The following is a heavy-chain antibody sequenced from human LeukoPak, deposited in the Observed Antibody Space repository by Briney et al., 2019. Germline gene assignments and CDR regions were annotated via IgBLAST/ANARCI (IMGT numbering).Heavy chain of an antibody. CDR1: GFTFSSYA. Sequence: GGSLRLSCAASGFTFSSYAMSWVRQAPGKGLEWVSGISGTGGSTYHADSVKGRFALSRDNSKNTLYLQMNSLRAEDTAVYYCAKAGNYDFWSGSSDYFDYWGQGTLVTVSS. D-gene: IGHD3-3*01. J-gene: IGHJ4*02. V-gene: IGHV3-23*01. CDR2: ISGTGGST. CDR3: AKAGNYDFWSGSSDYFDY.